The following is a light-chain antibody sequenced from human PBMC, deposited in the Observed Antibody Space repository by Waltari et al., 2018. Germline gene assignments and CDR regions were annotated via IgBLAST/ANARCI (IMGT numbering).Light chain of an antibody. Sequence: QAVLTQPSSLSASPGASASLTCTLRSGINVGTYMIYWYQQKPGSPPQYLLRYKLDSDKQQGSGVPSRFAGSKDASANAGILLISGLQSEDEADYYCMIWHNSAVVFGGGTKLTVL. CDR3: MIWHNSAVV. V-gene: IGLV5-45*03. CDR1: SGINVGTYM. CDR2: YKLDSDK. J-gene: IGLJ3*02.